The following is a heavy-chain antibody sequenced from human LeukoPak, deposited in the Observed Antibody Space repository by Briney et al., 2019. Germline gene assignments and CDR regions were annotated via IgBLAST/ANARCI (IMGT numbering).Heavy chain of an antibody. CDR2: IWYDGSNK. D-gene: IGHD6-19*01. J-gene: IGHJ4*02. CDR1: GFTFSSYG. V-gene: IGHV3-33*01. Sequence: GGSLRLSCAASGFTFSSYGMHWVRQAPGKGLEWVAVIWYDGSNKYYADSVKGRFTISRDNSKNTLYLQMNSLRAEDTAVYYCARDPNSSGWYPQYYFDYWGQGTLVTVSS. CDR3: ARDPNSSGWYPQYYFDY.